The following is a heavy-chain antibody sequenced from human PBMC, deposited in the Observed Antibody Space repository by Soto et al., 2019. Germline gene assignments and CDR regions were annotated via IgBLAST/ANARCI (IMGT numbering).Heavy chain of an antibody. CDR1: GFTFSSVG. D-gene: IGHD4-17*01. CDR3: AKDRWGDFGDLNLPGY. Sequence: QVLLVESGGGVVQPGRSLRISCAVSGFTFSSVGMHWVRQAPGKGLEWVAVISDDGSSKHYADSLKVRFTISRDNSNNTLYLQMDSLGPEDTAVYYCAKDRWGDFGDLNLPGYWGQGTLVTVSS. CDR2: ISDDGSSK. J-gene: IGHJ4*02. V-gene: IGHV3-30*18.